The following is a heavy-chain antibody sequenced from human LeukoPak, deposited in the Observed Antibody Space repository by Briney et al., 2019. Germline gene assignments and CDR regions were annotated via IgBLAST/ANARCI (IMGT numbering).Heavy chain of an antibody. V-gene: IGHV1-69*04. J-gene: IGHJ5*02. D-gene: IGHD2-15*01. CDR2: IIPILGIA. CDR3: ARDISSIVVVVAATPWFDP. CDR1: GGTFSSYA. Sequence: SVKVSCKASGGTFSSYAISWVRQAPAQGLEWMGRIIPILGIANYAQKFQGRVTITADKSTSTAYMELSSLRSEDTAVYYCARDISSIVVVVAATPWFDPWGQGTLVTVSS.